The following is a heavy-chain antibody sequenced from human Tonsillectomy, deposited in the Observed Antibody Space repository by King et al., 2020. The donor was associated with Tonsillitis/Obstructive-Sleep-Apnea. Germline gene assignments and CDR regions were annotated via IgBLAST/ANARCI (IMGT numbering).Heavy chain of an antibody. J-gene: IGHJ5*02. CDR1: GGSISSYF. CDR2: IYYSGST. D-gene: IGHD6-13*01. V-gene: IGHV4-59*01. CDR3: ARVRGIAAAGDWFDP. Sequence: QLQESGPGLVKPSETLSLTCTVSGGSISSYFWNWIRQPPGKGLEWIGYIYYSGSTNYNPSLKSRVTISVDTSKNQFSLKLSSVTAADTAVYYCARVRGIAAAGDWFDPWGQGTLVTVSS.